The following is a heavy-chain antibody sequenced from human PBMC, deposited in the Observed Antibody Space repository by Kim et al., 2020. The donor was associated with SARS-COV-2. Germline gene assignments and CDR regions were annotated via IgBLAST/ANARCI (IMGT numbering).Heavy chain of an antibody. J-gene: IGHJ4*02. CDR1: GGSISSGGYY. D-gene: IGHD3-9*01. CDR3: ARELGSVRYFDWLLAD. V-gene: IGHV4-31*03. Sequence: SETLSLTCTVSGGSISSGGYYWSWIRQHPGKGLEWIGYIYYSGSTYYNPSLKSRVTISVDTSKNQFSLKLSSVTAADTAVYYCARELGSVRYFDWLLADWGQGTLVTVSS. CDR2: IYYSGST.